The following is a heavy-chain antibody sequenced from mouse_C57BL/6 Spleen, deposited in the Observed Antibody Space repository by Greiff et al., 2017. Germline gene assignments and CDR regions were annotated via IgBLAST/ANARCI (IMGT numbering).Heavy chain of an antibody. J-gene: IGHJ1*03. CDR1: YFAFMASA. CDR3: ARGYWYFDV. CDR2: FTMYSDAP. Sequence: LKQSGAELVRPGSSVTLSCKDSYFAFMASAMHWVKQRPGHGLEWIGSFTMYSDAPALSENFKGKATLTANTSSNTAYMELSSLTSEDSAVDYCARGYWYFDVWGTGTTVTVSS. V-gene: IGHV1-49*01.